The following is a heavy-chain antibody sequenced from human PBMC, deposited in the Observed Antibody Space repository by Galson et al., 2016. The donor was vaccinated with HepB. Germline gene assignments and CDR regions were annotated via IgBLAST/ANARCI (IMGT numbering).Heavy chain of an antibody. CDR1: YA. D-gene: IGHD3-10*01. J-gene: IGHJ4*02. Sequence: YAMSWVRQAPGKGLEWVSAVSGSGTITYYTDSVKGRFTISRDNSKNTLYLQMNSLRAEDTAVYYCAKDTLVQGIIGGYFDYWGQGTLVTVSS. V-gene: IGHV3-23*01. CDR3: AKDTLVQGIIGGYFDY. CDR2: VSGSGTIT.